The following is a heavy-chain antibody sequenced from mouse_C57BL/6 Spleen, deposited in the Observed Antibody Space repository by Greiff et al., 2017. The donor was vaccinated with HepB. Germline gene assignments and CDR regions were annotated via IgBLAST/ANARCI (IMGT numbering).Heavy chain of an antibody. D-gene: IGHD1-1*02. CDR1: GYTFTSYW. V-gene: IGHV1-59*01. Sequence: VQLQQSGAELVRPGTSVKLSCKASGYTFTSYWMHWVKQRPGQGLEWIGVIDPSDSYTNYNQKFKGKATLTVDTSSSTAYMQLSSLTSEDSAVYYCARSGGSLFADWGQGTLVTVSA. CDR3: ARSGGSLFAD. CDR2: IDPSDSYT. J-gene: IGHJ3*01.